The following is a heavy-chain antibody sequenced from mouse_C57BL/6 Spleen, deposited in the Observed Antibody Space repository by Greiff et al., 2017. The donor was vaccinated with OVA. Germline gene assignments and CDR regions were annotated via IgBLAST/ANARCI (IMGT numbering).Heavy chain of an antibody. CDR2: ILPGSGST. V-gene: IGHV1-9*01. J-gene: IGHJ2*01. D-gene: IGHD1-1*01. CDR1: GYTFTGYW. Sequence: VQLQQSGAELMKPGASVKLSCKATGYTFTGYWIEWVKQRPGHGLEWIGEILPGSGSTNYNEKFKGKATFTADTSSNTAYMQLSSLTTEDSAIYYCARSRRDYGSSYGYFDYWGQGTTLTVSS. CDR3: ARSRRDYGSSYGYFDY.